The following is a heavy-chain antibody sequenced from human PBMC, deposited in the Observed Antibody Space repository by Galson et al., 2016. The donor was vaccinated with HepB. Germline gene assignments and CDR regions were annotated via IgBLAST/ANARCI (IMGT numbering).Heavy chain of an antibody. J-gene: IGHJ4*02. D-gene: IGHD1-26*01. V-gene: IGHV4-39*02. CDR3: ATVPGWESGIYDH. Sequence: ETLSLTCRVSGDSIGSSSYHWAWIRQPPGKGLEWIGSIYYVGRAYYGSSLESRLTISLDPAKNHISLNLTSVTAADTAVYYCATVPGWESGIYDHWGQGTLVSVSS. CDR2: IYYVGRA. CDR1: GDSIGSSSYH.